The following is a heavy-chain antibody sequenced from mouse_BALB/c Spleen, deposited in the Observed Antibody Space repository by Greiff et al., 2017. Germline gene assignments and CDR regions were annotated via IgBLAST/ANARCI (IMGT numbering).Heavy chain of an antibody. D-gene: IGHD1-1*01. CDR1: GFTFSDYG. Sequence: EVMLVESGGGLVQPGGSRKLSCAASGFTFSDYGMAWVRQAPGKGPEWVAFISNLAYSIYYADTVTGRFTISRENAKNTLYLEMSSLRSEDTAMYYCAREGIYYGSSLDYWGQGTTLTVSS. V-gene: IGHV5-15*02. J-gene: IGHJ2*01. CDR3: AREGIYYGSSLDY. CDR2: ISNLAYSI.